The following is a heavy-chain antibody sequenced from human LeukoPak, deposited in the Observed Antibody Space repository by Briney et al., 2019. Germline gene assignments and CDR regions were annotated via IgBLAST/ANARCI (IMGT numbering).Heavy chain of an antibody. J-gene: IGHJ4*02. CDR3: ARVGGSYYPRYFDY. Sequence: PGGSLRLSCAASGFTFSSYSVNWVRQAPGKGLEWVSSISSSSSYIYYADSVKGRFTISRDNAKNSLYLQMNSLRAEDTAVYYCARVGGSYYPRYFDYWGQGTLVTVSS. CDR1: GFTFSSYS. CDR2: ISSSSSYI. D-gene: IGHD3-10*01. V-gene: IGHV3-21*01.